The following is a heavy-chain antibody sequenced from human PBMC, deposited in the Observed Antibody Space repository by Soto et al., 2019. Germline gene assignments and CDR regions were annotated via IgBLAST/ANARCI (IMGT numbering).Heavy chain of an antibody. CDR2: IRNRANNYAT. Sequence: GGSLRLSCVGSGFTFNGSSVYWVRQASGKGLEWVGRIRNRANNYATAYTASVEGRFTIFRDDSKNTAYLQMNNLKIEDTALYYCSSTYDYHMDVWGKGTTVTVSS. D-gene: IGHD5-12*01. CDR1: GFTFNGSS. V-gene: IGHV3-73*01. CDR3: SSTYDYHMDV. J-gene: IGHJ6*03.